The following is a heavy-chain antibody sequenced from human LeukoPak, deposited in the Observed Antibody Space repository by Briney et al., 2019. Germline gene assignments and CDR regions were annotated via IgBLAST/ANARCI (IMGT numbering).Heavy chain of an antibody. V-gene: IGHV3-7*01. Sequence: PGGSLRLSCTASGFTFKNYRVTWVRQAPGKGLEWVASMKDDGNEIQYVDSVKGRFTISRDNAKNSLYLQMNNLRAEDTAVYYCARNRATSDYWGQGTLVTVSS. J-gene: IGHJ4*02. CDR3: ARNRATSDY. D-gene: IGHD1-26*01. CDR2: MKDDGNEI. CDR1: GFTFKNYR.